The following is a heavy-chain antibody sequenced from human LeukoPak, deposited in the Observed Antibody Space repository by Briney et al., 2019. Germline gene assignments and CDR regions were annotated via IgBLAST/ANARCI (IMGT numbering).Heavy chain of an antibody. D-gene: IGHD3-10*01. J-gene: IGHJ5*02. CDR2: IYTSGST. V-gene: IGHV4-61*02. CDR3: AREIWFGEGWFDP. CDR1: GGSISSGSYY. Sequence: PSETLSLTCTVSGGSISSGSYYWSWIRQPAGKGLEWIGRIYTSGSTNYNPSLKSRVTISVDTSKNQFSLKLSSVTAADTAVYYCAREIWFGEGWFDPWGQGTLVTGSS.